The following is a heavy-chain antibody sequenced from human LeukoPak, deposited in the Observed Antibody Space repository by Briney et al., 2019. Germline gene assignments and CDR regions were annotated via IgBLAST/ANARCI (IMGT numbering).Heavy chain of an antibody. CDR1: GFTFSSYE. CDR2: IRSKAYGGTT. V-gene: IGHV3-71*01. J-gene: IGHJ4*02. Sequence: GGSLRLSCAASGFTFSSYEMNWVRQAPGKGLEWVGFIRSKAYGGTTKNAASVKGRFTISRDDSRSIAYLQMNSLRAEDTAVYYCARRAKTDRGHSYGLDYWGQGTLVTVSP. D-gene: IGHD5-18*01. CDR3: ARRAKTDRGHSYGLDY.